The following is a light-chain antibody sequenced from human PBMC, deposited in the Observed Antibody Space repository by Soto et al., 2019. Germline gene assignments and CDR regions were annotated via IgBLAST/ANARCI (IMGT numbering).Light chain of an antibody. V-gene: IGKV1-17*01. Sequence: DIQMTQSPSSLSASVGDRVSITCRASQGIRNDLGWYQQKPGKAPKRLIYGVFNLQSGVPSRFSGSGSGTEFTLTISSLQPEDFATYYCQQHQTYSTFGQGTKVDIK. J-gene: IGKJ1*01. CDR2: GVF. CDR3: QQHQTYST. CDR1: QGIRND.